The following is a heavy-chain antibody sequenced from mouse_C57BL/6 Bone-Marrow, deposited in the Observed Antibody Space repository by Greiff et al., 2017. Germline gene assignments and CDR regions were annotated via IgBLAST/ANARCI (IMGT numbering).Heavy chain of an antibody. CDR3: ARHEGGYYSMDY. J-gene: IGHJ4*01. V-gene: IGHV5-6*01. CDR2: ISSGGSYT. CDR1: GFTFSSYG. Sequence: EVKVVESGGDLVKPGGSLKLSCAASGFTFSSYGMSWVRQTPDKRLEWVATISSGGSYTYYPDSVKGRFTISRDNAKNTLYLQMSRLKSEDTAMYYCARHEGGYYSMDYWGQGTSVTVSS. D-gene: IGHD1-1*02.